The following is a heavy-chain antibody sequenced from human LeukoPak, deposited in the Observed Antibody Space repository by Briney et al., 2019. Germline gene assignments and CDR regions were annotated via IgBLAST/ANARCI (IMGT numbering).Heavy chain of an antibody. CDR3: ARIAMAGIGDGFDI. V-gene: IGHV3-20*04. D-gene: IGHD6-19*01. CDR2: INWNGGST. J-gene: IGHJ3*02. Sequence: GGSLRLSCAASGFSFSIHDMSWVRQAPGKGLEWVSGINWNGGSTGYADSVKGRFTISRDNARNSLYLQMNSLRAEDTALYYCARIAMAGIGDGFDIWGQGTRVTVSS. CDR1: GFSFSIHD.